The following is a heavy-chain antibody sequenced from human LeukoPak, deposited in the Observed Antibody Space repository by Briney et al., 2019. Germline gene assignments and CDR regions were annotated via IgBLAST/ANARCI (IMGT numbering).Heavy chain of an antibody. CDR1: GGTFSSYA. CDR2: IIPIFGTA. V-gene: IGHV1-69*05. J-gene: IGHJ6*03. Sequence: SVKVSCKASGGTFSSYAISWVRQAPGQGLEWMGGIIPIFGTANYAQKFQGRVTITTDESTSTAYMELSSLRSEDTAVYYCASGPPPEYCSSTSCYTYYYYYMDVWGKGTTVTVSS. D-gene: IGHD2-2*02. CDR3: ASGPPPEYCSSTSCYTYYYYYMDV.